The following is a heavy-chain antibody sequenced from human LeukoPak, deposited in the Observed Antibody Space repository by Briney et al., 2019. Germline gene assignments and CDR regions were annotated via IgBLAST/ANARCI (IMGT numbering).Heavy chain of an antibody. D-gene: IGHD1-26*01. J-gene: IGHJ4*02. CDR1: GFTFSSYG. CDR3: AKDADSGSYLRPSYFDY. CDR2: ISYDGSNK. Sequence: GGSLRLSCAASGFTFSSYGMHWVRQAPGKGLEWVAVISYDGSNKYYADPVKGRFTISRDNSKNTLYLQMNSLRAEDTAVYYCAKDADSGSYLRPSYFDYWGQGTLVTVSS. V-gene: IGHV3-30*18.